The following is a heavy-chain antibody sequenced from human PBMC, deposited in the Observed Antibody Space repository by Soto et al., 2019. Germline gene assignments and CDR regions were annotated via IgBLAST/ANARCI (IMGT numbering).Heavy chain of an antibody. CDR3: ARDPGLRWAKKGGLAFDI. Sequence: PSETLSLTGTVSGGSISSYYWSWIRQPRGKGLEWIGYIYYSGSTNYNPSLKSRVTISVDTSKNQFSLKLSSVTAADTAVYYCARDPGLRWAKKGGLAFDIWGQGTMVTVSS. D-gene: IGHD4-17*01. CDR2: IYYSGST. CDR1: GGSISSYY. V-gene: IGHV4-59*01. J-gene: IGHJ3*02.